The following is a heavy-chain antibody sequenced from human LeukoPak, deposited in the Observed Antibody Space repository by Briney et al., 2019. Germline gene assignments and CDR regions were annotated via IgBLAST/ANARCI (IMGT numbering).Heavy chain of an antibody. V-gene: IGHV3-30-3*01. CDR3: ARDGSIVGATTWFDP. J-gene: IGHJ5*02. Sequence: PGGSLRLSCVASGFTFSSYAMHWVRQAPGKGLEWVAVISYDGSNKYYADSVKGRFTISRDNSKNTLYLQMNSLRAEDTAVYYCARDGSIVGATTWFDPWGQGTLVTVSS. CDR1: GFTFSSYA. D-gene: IGHD1-26*01. CDR2: ISYDGSNK.